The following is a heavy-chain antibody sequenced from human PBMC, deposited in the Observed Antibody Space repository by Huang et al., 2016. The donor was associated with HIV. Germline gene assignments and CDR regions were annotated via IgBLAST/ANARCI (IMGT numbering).Heavy chain of an antibody. D-gene: IGHD3-22*01. CDR2: ISGYKCKT. CDR1: GYTFTNYA. J-gene: IGHJ1*01. V-gene: IGHV1-18*01. Sequence: QVQLVQSGAEVKKPGASVKVSCKASGYTFTNYAINWVRQAPGQSLEWMGWISGYKCKTNYAQKVQGRVTRTKDTSTSTAYMELRSLISDDTAVYYCARERYYYDRSGYYTPVEYFHHWGQGTLVTVSS. CDR3: ARERYYYDRSGYYTPVEYFHH.